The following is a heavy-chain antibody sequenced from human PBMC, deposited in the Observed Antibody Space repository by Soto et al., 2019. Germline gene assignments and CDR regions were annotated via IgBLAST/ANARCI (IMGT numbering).Heavy chain of an antibody. CDR2: IKSKADGGTT. CDR1: GFTFSNAW. D-gene: IGHD1-1*01. J-gene: IGHJ6*02. Sequence: PGGSLRLSCAASGFTFSNAWMSWVRQAPGKGLEWVGRIKSKADGGTTDYAAPVKGRFTISRDDSKNTLYLQMNSLKTEDTAVYYCTTEVWNYYYGMDVWGQGTTVTVSS. V-gene: IGHV3-15*01. CDR3: TTEVWNYYYGMDV.